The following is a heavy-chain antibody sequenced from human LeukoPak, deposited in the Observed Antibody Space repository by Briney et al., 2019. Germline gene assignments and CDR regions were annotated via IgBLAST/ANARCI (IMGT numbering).Heavy chain of an antibody. V-gene: IGHV3-64*01. J-gene: IGHJ2*01. CDR2: ISSNGVDP. CDR3: ARWTNRYFGL. CDR1: GFSVTSNG. D-gene: IGHD3/OR15-3a*01. Sequence: PGGSLRLSCVAAGFSVTSNGMHWVRQAPGKGLEDVSAISSNGVDPYYGNSVKGRFTVSRDTSKNTVYLQMGSLRPEDTAVYYCARWTNRYFGLWGRGTLVTVFS.